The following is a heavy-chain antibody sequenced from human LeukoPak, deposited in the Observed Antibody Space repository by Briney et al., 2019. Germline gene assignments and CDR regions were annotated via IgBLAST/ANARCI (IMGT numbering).Heavy chain of an antibody. CDR2: VNPNSGGT. Sequence: GASVKVSCKASGYTFTGYYMHWVRQAPGQGLEWMGWVNPNSGGTNYALKFHGRVTMTRDTSISTAYMELSRLRSDDTAVYYCARFSSGWSFDYWGQGTLVTVSS. CDR1: GYTFTGYY. D-gene: IGHD6-19*01. V-gene: IGHV1-2*02. J-gene: IGHJ4*02. CDR3: ARFSSGWSFDY.